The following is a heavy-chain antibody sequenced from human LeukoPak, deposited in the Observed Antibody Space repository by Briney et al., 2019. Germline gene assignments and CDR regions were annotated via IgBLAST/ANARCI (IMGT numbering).Heavy chain of an antibody. D-gene: IGHD3-9*01. CDR1: GDSISTYY. Sequence: SETLSLTCAVSGDSISTYYWSWVRQPPGKGLEWIGYIYYGGNTNYNPSLKSRVTISVDTSKNQFSLKLSSVTAVDTAVYYCARDNDISRGFYYAMDVWGQGTTVIVSS. CDR3: ARDNDISRGFYYAMDV. J-gene: IGHJ6*02. V-gene: IGHV4-59*01. CDR2: IYYGGNT.